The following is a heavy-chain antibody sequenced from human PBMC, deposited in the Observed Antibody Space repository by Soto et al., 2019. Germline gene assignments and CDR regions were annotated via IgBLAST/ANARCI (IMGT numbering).Heavy chain of an antibody. Sequence: SETLSLTCTVSGDSISSSYYWGWVRQPPGKGLECIGAVYYTGFTYYNPSLKSRLTISLDTSKNQFSLRLSSVTAADTAMYFCARGRLTIQRGFDIWGQGTMVTVSS. V-gene: IGHV4-38-2*02. CDR3: ARGRLTIQRGFDI. CDR1: GDSISSSYY. J-gene: IGHJ3*02. D-gene: IGHD1-1*01. CDR2: VYYTGFT.